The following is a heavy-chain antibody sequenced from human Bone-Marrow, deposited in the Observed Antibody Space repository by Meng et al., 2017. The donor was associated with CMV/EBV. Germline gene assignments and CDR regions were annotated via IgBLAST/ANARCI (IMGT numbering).Heavy chain of an antibody. CDR2: IYYNGNT. V-gene: IGHV4-39*07. CDR3: ALTTDNWFDP. CDR1: GGSMGRGTYH. Sequence: GSLRLSCTVSGGSMGRGTYHWAWIRQPPGKGLEWIGSIYYNGNTFYNPSLKSRVTISGDTSKNQFSLKVNSLTAADTAVYYCALTTDNWFDPCGHGTLVTVSS. J-gene: IGHJ5*02. D-gene: IGHD4-11*01.